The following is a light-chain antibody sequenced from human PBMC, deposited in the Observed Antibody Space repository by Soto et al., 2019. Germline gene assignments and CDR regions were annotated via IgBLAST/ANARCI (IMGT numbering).Light chain of an antibody. CDR2: GAS. Sequence: DIQLTQSPSSLSASVGDRVTITCRASLDISNYLAWYQQKPGKVPNLLMYGASALRSGVPSRFSGSGSGTEFTLTISSLQPEDVATYYCQKYNSAPWTFGQGTKVEIK. CDR1: LDISNY. CDR3: QKYNSAPWT. V-gene: IGKV1-27*01. J-gene: IGKJ1*01.